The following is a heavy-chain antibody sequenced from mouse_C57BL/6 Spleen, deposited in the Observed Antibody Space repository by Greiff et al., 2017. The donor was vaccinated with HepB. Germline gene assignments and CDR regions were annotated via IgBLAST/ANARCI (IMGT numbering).Heavy chain of an antibody. CDR1: GYTFTSYW. V-gene: IGHV1-55*01. Sequence: QVQLKQPGAELVKPGASVKMSCKASGYTFTSYWITWVKQRPGQGLEWIGDIYPGSGSTNYNEKFKSKATLTVDTSSSTAYMQLSSLTSEDSAVYYCARSYGCSYVGYFDVWGTGTTVTVSS. J-gene: IGHJ1*03. D-gene: IGHD1-1*01. CDR2: IYPGSGST. CDR3: ARSYGCSYVGYFDV.